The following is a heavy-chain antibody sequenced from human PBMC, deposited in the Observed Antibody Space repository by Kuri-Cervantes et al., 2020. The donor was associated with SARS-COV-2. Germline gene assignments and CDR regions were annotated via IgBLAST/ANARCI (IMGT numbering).Heavy chain of an antibody. D-gene: IGHD3-3*01. CDR2: ISAYNGNT. J-gene: IGHJ6*02. V-gene: IGHV1-18*01. CDR1: GYTFTSYG. CDR3: AYGGYYGPLPYYYGMDV. Sequence: ASVKVSCKASGYTFTSYGISWVRQAPGQGLEWMGWISAYNGNTNYAQKLQGRVTMTTDTSTSTAYMELRSLRSDDTAVYYCAYGGYYGPLPYYYGMDVWGQGTTVTVSS.